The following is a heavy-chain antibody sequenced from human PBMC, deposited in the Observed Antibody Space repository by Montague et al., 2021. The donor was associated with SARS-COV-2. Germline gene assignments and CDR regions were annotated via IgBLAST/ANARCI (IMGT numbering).Heavy chain of an antibody. CDR2: IYYSGRT. CDR1: GGSISSYY. Sequence: SETLSLTRTVSGGSISSYYWSWIRQPPGKGLEWIGYIYYSGRTNXNPARRGGVTISVDTSKNQFSLKLSSVTAADTAVYYCARDSGGSSPENWLGFDPWGQGTLVTVSS. V-gene: IGHV4-59*01. CDR3: ARDSGGSSPENWLGFDP. D-gene: IGHD2-15*01. J-gene: IGHJ5*02.